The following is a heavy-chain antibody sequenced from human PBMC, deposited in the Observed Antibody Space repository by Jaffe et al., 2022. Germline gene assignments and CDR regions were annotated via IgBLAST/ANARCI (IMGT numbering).Heavy chain of an antibody. D-gene: IGHD3-10*01. CDR2: IYYSGST. V-gene: IGHV4-59*01. CDR3: AREGSGDYYGSGSYNPLDY. J-gene: IGHJ4*02. CDR1: GGSISSYY. Sequence: QVQLQESGPGLVKPSETLSLTCTVSGGSISSYYWSWIRQPPGKGLEWIGYIYYSGSTNYNPSLKSRVTISVDTSKNQFSLKLSSVTAADTAVYYCAREGSGDYYGSGSYNPLDYWGQGTLVTVSS.